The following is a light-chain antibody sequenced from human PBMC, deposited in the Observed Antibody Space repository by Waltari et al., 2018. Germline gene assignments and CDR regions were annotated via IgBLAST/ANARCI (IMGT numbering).Light chain of an antibody. CDR2: DAS. J-gene: IGKJ5*01. Sequence: EIVLTQSPATLSLSPGERATLSCRASQSVSSSLAWYQHKPGQSPRLLIYDASNRATGIPARFSGSGSGTDFTLTISSLEPEDVAGYYCQQRSNWPPVVTFGQGTRLEIK. CDR1: QSVSSS. CDR3: QQRSNWPPVVT. V-gene: IGKV3-11*01.